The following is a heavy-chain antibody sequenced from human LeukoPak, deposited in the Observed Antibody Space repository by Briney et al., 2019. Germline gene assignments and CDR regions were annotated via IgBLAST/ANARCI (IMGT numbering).Heavy chain of an antibody. D-gene: IGHD3-3*02. J-gene: IGHJ4*02. CDR2: INPSGGST. V-gene: IGHV1-46*01. CDR1: GYTFTSYY. CDR3: ARAAGGSIARYYFDY. Sequence: ASVKVSCKASGYTFTSYYMHWVRQAPGQGLEWMGTINPSGGSTSYAQKFQGRVTMTRDTSTSTVYMELSSLRSEDTAVYYCARAAGGSIARYYFDYWGQGTLVTVSS.